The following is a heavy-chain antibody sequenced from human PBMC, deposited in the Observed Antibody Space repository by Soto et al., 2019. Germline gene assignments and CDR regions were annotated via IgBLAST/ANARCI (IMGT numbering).Heavy chain of an antibody. V-gene: IGHV4-34*01. D-gene: IGHD2-8*02. Sequence: SETLSLTCAVYDGSFSGYYWAWIRQPPGTGLEWIGEINHSGSTNYNPFLKSRVTISVDTSKNQFSLKLTSVTAADTAVYYCARDKITGLFDYWGQGTLVTVS. CDR1: DGSFSGYY. CDR3: ARDKITGLFDY. J-gene: IGHJ4*02. CDR2: INHSGST.